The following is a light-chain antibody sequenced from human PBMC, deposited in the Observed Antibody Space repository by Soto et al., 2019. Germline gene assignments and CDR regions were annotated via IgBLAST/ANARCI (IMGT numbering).Light chain of an antibody. V-gene: IGKV3-20*01. CDR3: QQYGSSLYT. J-gene: IGKJ2*01. Sequence: EIVLTQSPGTLSLSPGERANLSCRASQSVSSSYLAWYQQKPGQAPRLLIYGASSSATGIPDRFSGSGSGTDFTLTISRREPEDFAVYYCQQYGSSLYTFGQGTKLEIK. CDR2: GAS. CDR1: QSVSSSY.